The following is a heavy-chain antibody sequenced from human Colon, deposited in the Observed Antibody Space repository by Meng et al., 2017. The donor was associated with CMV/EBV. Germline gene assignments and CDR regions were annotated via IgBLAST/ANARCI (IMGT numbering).Heavy chain of an antibody. Sequence: KGSCKPSGYTVTGSFVQWVRQAPGQGLEWMGWINHNNGDTSYAQKLQGRVTMSMDTSISTVYMDLSSLRSDDTAFYYCARVRGIGCWGQGTLVTVSS. J-gene: IGHJ4*02. V-gene: IGHV1-2*02. CDR1: GYTVTGSF. CDR2: INHNNGDT. CDR3: ARVRGIGC. D-gene: IGHD3-16*01.